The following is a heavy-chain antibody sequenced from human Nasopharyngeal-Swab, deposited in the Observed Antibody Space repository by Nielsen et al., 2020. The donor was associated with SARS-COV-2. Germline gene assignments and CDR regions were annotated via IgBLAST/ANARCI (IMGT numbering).Heavy chain of an antibody. J-gene: IGHJ3*02. CDR2: IKQDGSEK. CDR1: GFTFSSYW. V-gene: IGHV3-7*01. D-gene: IGHD6-13*01. Sequence: GESLKISWAASGFTFSSYWMSWVREAPGKGLEWVANIKQDGSEKYYVDSVKGRFTISGDNAKNSLYLQMNCLRAEDTAVYYCAARYSSSWWDAFDIWGQGTMVTVSS. CDR3: AARYSSSWWDAFDI.